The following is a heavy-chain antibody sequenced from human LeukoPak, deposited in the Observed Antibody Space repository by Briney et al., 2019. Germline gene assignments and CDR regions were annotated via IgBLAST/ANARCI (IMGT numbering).Heavy chain of an antibody. CDR3: ARGYSGYDSDY. V-gene: IGHV4-59*01. Sequence: SETLSLTRTVSGGSISSYYWTWIRQPPGKGLEWIGYIYYSGSTNYNPSLKSRVSISVDTSKNQFSLKLSSVTAADTAVYYCARGYSGYDSDYWGQGTLVTVSS. J-gene: IGHJ4*02. CDR2: IYYSGST. D-gene: IGHD5-12*01. CDR1: GGSISSYY.